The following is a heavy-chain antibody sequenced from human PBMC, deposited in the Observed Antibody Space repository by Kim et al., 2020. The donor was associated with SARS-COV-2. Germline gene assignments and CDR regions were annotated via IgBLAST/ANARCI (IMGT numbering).Heavy chain of an antibody. J-gene: IGHJ6*02. D-gene: IGHD2-15*01. V-gene: IGHV1-18*01. CDR2: ISAYNGNT. Sequence: ASVKVSCKASGYTFTSYGISWVRQAPGQGLEWMGWISAYNGNTNYAQKLQGRVTMTTDTSTSTAYMELRSLRSDDTAVYYCARDIGQDIVVVVAATPTEGHYYYYGMDVWGQGTTVTVSS. CDR1: GYTFTSYG. CDR3: ARDIGQDIVVVVAATPTEGHYYYYGMDV.